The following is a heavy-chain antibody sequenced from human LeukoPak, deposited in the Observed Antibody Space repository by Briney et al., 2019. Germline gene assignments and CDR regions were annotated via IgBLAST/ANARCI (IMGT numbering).Heavy chain of an antibody. J-gene: IGHJ4*02. CDR2: INHSGST. D-gene: IGHD3-16*01. V-gene: IGHV4-34*01. Sequence: SETLSLTCAVYGGSFSGYYWSWIRQPPGKGLEWIGEINHSGSTNYNPSLKSRVTISVDMSKNQFSLKLTSVTAADTAVYYCARAFWGSGVDYWGQGTLVTVSS. CDR3: ARAFWGSGVDY. CDR1: GGSFSGYY.